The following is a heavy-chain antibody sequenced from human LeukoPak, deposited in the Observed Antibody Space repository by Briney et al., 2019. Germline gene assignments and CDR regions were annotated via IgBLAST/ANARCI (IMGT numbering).Heavy chain of an antibody. CDR1: GFTFSSYA. Sequence: GGSLRLSCAASGFTFSSYAMSWVRQAPGKGLEWVSAISGSGGSTYYADSVKGRFTISRDNSKNTLYLQMNSLRAEDTAVYYCAKHTYYDFWSGYDGGKYYFDYWGQGTLVTVSS. CDR3: AKHTYYDFWSGYDGGKYYFDY. V-gene: IGHV3-23*01. D-gene: IGHD3-3*01. J-gene: IGHJ4*02. CDR2: ISGSGGST.